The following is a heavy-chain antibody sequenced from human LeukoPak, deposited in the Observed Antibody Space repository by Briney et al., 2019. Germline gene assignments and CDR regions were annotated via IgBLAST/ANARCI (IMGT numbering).Heavy chain of an antibody. CDR3: ARGAGSYYNGIFDY. CDR1: GGTFSSYA. V-gene: IGHV1-69*13. CDR2: IIPIFGTA. J-gene: IGHJ4*02. D-gene: IGHD3-10*01. Sequence: ASVKVSCKASGGTFSSYAISWVRQAPGQGLEWMGGIIPIFGTANYAQKFQGRVTITADESTSTAYMALSSLRSEDTAVYYCARGAGSYYNGIFDYWGQGTLVTVSS.